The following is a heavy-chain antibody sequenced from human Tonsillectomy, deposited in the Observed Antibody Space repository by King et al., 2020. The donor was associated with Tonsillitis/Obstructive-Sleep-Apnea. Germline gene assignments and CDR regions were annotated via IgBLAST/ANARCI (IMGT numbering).Heavy chain of an antibody. J-gene: IGHJ6*03. Sequence: VQLQESGPGLVKPSETLSLTCSVSGGSISSYFWTWIRQPPGKGLEWIGFVHYSGSTNYNPSPKSRVTISVETSKNQFSLKLSSVTAADTAVYYCARGTGQQLGARQNYYYMDVWGKGTTVTVSS. CDR2: VHYSGST. CDR3: ARGTGQQLGARQNYYYMDV. V-gene: IGHV4-59*01. D-gene: IGHD6-13*01. CDR1: GGSISSYF.